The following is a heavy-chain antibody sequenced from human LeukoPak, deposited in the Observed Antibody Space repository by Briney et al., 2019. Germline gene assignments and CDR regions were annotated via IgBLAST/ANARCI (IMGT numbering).Heavy chain of an antibody. CDR1: GSSINSGYY. CDR3: ARHYCSSASCYVDY. D-gene: IGHD2-2*01. V-gene: IGHV4-38-2*01. CDR2: IDHSGSY. J-gene: IGHJ4*02. Sequence: PSETLSLTCGVSGSSINSGYYLGWIRQPPGKGLEWIGSIDHSGSYYSTPSLKSRVTISVDTSKNQFSLKLSSVTAADTAVYYCARHYCSSASCYVDYWGQGTLVTVSS.